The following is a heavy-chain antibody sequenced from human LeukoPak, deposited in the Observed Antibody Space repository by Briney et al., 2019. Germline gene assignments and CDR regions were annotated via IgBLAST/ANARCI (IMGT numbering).Heavy chain of an antibody. CDR1: GYTFTSYD. Sequence: ASVKVSCKASGYTFTSYDINWVRQATGQGLEWMGWMNPNSGNTGYGQKFQGRVTMTRNSSISTAYMELSSLRSEDTAVYYCARGQPSIAVAGTRDYWGQGTLVTVSS. V-gene: IGHV1-8*01. CDR2: MNPNSGNT. CDR3: ARGQPSIAVAGTRDY. J-gene: IGHJ4*02. D-gene: IGHD6-19*01.